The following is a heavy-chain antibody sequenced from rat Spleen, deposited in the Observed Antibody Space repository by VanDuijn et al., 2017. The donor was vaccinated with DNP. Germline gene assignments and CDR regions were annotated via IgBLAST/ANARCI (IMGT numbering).Heavy chain of an antibody. J-gene: IGHJ1*01. CDR2: IWADRSK. V-gene: IGHV2-72*01. CDR3: ARTAANF. D-gene: IGHD1-2*01. CDR1: GFSLTRNG. Sequence: QVQLKESGPDLMQPSQTLSLTCTVSGFSLTRNGVGWVRQPLGKGLVWLGTIWADRSKAYNSAVQSRRSISRDTSKSQVFLKMNSVQTGDTAMYFCARTAANFWGPGTMVTVSS.